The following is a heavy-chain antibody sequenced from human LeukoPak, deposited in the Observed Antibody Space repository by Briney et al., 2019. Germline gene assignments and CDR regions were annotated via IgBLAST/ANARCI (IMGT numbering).Heavy chain of an antibody. CDR2: ISYDGSNK. CDR1: GFTFSSYA. D-gene: IGHD3-10*01. V-gene: IGHV3-30-3*01. Sequence: GSRRLSCAASGFTFSSYAMHWVRQAPGKGLEWVAVISYDGSNKYYADSVKGRFTISRDNSKNTLYLQMNSLRAEDTAVYYCARARPGVPSLLEAFDIWGQGTMVTVSS. J-gene: IGHJ3*02. CDR3: ARARPGVPSLLEAFDI.